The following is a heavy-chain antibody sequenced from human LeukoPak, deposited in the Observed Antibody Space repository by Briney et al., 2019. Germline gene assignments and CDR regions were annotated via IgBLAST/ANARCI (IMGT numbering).Heavy chain of an antibody. CDR1: GGSISTYY. Sequence: PSETLSLTCTVSGGSISTYYWSWIRKPPGKGLGWVGSMYYRGSAYYNPTLTSRVTISVDTSKNQFSLTLSAVTAVDTGVYYCARGHGYGDYGWYWGQGTLVTVSA. V-gene: IGHV4-59*12. CDR2: MYYRGSA. J-gene: IGHJ4*02. CDR3: ARGHGYGDYGWY. D-gene: IGHD4-17*01.